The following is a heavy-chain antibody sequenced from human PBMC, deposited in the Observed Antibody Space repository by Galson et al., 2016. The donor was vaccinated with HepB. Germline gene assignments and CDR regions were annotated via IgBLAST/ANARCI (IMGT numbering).Heavy chain of an antibody. CDR3: ASPVPLGD. J-gene: IGHJ4*02. D-gene: IGHD2-21*01. Sequence: SLRLSCAASGFTFSSYAMSWVRQAPGKGLEWVSAISGSGASTYYADSVQGRFTISRDNSKNTLYLQMNSLRVEDTAVYYCASPVPLGDWGQGTLVTVSS. CDR2: ISGSGAST. V-gene: IGHV3-23*01. CDR1: GFTFSSYA.